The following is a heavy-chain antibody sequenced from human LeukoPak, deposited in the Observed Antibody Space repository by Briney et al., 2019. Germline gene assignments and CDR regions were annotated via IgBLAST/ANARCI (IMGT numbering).Heavy chain of an antibody. CDR2: IHYDGNT. D-gene: IGHD5-24*01. V-gene: IGHV4-39*01. J-gene: IGHJ4*02. CDR1: GGSISSSTYS. CDR3: ARHSLNNYGSYY. Sequence: ASETLSLTCTVSGGSISSSTYSWTWIRQPPGKGLEWIGSIHYDGNTYYKPSLKSRVTISVDTSKIQFSLRLSSATAADIATYYCARHSLNNYGSYYWGQGTLVTVSS.